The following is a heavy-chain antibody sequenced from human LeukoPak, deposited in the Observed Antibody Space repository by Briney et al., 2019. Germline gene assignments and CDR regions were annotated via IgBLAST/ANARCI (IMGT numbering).Heavy chain of an antibody. J-gene: IGHJ4*02. D-gene: IGHD3-10*01. CDR2: ISGSGGST. V-gene: IGHV3-23*01. Sequence: GGSLRLSCAASGFTFSSYAMSWVRQAPGKGLEWVSAISGSGGSTYYADSVKGRFTISRDNAKNSLYLQMNSLRAEDTAVYYCARDFESVWFGELSGMDYWGQGTLVTVSS. CDR1: GFTFSSYA. CDR3: ARDFESVWFGELSGMDY.